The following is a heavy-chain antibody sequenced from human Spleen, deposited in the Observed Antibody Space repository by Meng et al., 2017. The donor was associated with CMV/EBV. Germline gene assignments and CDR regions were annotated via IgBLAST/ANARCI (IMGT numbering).Heavy chain of an antibody. CDR2: IKLDGSEQ. J-gene: IGHJ6*02. V-gene: IGHV3-7*03. D-gene: IGHD3-3*01. Sequence: GGSLRLSCAASGFSFSSYVMHWVRQAPGKGLEWVANIKLDGSEQYYVDSVKGRFTISRDNAKNSLYLQMNSLRAEDTAVYYCARGTDDFWSGYSYYYYYGMDVWGQGTTVTVSS. CDR1: GFSFSSYV. CDR3: ARGTDDFWSGYSYYYYYGMDV.